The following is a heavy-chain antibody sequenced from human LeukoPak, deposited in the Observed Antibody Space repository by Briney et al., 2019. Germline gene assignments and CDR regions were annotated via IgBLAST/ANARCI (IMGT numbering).Heavy chain of an antibody. CDR1: GGSISSYH. Sequence: SETLSLTCTVSGGSISSYHWSWIRQPPGKGLEWIGYIYSTGSTNYNPSLKSQVTISVDTSKNHFSLKLRSVTAADTAVYYCVKHRYIQDYFDLWGRGILVSVSS. CDR2: IYSTGST. CDR3: VKHRYIQDYFDL. V-gene: IGHV4-59*08. D-gene: IGHD5-18*01. J-gene: IGHJ2*01.